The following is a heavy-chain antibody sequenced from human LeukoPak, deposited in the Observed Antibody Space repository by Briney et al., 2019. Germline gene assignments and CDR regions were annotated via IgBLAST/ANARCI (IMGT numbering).Heavy chain of an antibody. CDR1: GASFSGSY. CDR2: INHSGNT. D-gene: IGHD6-13*01. Sequence: PSETLSLTCAVYGASFSGSYWSWIRQPPGKGLEWIGEINHSGNTNYNPSLKSRVTISVDTSNNQFSLKLSSVTAADTAVYYCARTTEAHSWRTRYYDYYMDVWGKGTTVTVSS. CDR3: ARTTEAHSWRTRYYDYYMDV. J-gene: IGHJ6*03. V-gene: IGHV4-34*01.